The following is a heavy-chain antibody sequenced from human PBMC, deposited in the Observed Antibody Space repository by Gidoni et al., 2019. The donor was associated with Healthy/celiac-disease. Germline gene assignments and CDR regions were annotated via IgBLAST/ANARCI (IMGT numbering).Heavy chain of an antibody. CDR1: RCTFTGYH. V-gene: IGHV1-2*02. CDR3: ARGRWTGSNEYCGGGCSNFDY. J-gene: IGHJ4*02. CDR2: INPSSGDT. D-gene: IGHD2-21*02. Sequence: QVQLLQPGSAVKKLAASAKVSCKASRCTFTGYHLHWGRQAPGQGLEWVGWINPSSGDTNDAKKFQGRVTMSRDTSIGTAYMELSRLRSDDTAVYYCARGRWTGSNEYCGGGCSNFDYWGQGTLVTVSS.